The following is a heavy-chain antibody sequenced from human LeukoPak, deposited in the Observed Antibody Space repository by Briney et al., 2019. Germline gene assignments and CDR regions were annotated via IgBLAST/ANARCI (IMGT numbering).Heavy chain of an antibody. CDR3: ARPSQDSSGYFDAFDI. J-gene: IGHJ3*02. D-gene: IGHD3-22*01. Sequence: PSETLSLTCTVSGGPINTYHWSWIRQPPGKGLEWIGYIYYSGTTNYNPSLKSRVTISVDTSNNQFSLKLSSVTAADTAVYYCARPSQDSSGYFDAFDIWGQGTMVTVSS. V-gene: IGHV4-59*08. CDR2: IYYSGTT. CDR1: GGPINTYH.